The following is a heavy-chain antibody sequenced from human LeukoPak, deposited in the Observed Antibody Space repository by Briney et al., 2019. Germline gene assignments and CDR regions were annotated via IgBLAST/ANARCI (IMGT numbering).Heavy chain of an antibody. V-gene: IGHV4-39*01. CDR1: GGSISSYY. J-gene: IGHJ4*02. CDR3: ARGGTVVLGY. CDR2: IYYSGST. D-gene: IGHD3-10*01. Sequence: SETLSLTCTVSGGSISSYYWGWIRQPPGKGLEWIGSIYYSGSTYYNPSLKSRVTISVDTSKNQFSLKLSSVTAEDTAVYYCARGGTVVLGYWGQGTLVTVSS.